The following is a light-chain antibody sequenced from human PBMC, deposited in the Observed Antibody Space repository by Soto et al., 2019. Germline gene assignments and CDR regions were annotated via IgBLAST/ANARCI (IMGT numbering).Light chain of an antibody. J-gene: IGLJ1*01. V-gene: IGLV2-14*03. CDR3: SSYASSSTYV. Sequence: QSVLTQPASVSGSPGQSITVSCTGTSSDVGGYNHVSWYQQHPGKAPKLMIYDVSNRPSGVSNRFFGSKSGNTASLTISWLQAEDEADYYCSSYASSSTYVFGTGTKLTVL. CDR1: SSDVGGYNH. CDR2: DVS.